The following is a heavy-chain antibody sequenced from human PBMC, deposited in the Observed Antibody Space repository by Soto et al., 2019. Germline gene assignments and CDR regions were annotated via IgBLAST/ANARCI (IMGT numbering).Heavy chain of an antibody. J-gene: IGHJ6*02. CDR2: ISGYNGKT. V-gene: IGHV1-18*01. CDR3: ARDEYEWGRLGDGMDV. CDR1: GYTFSNYG. Sequence: QVQLVQSGAEVKKSGASVKVSCKASGYTFSNYGISWVRQAPGQGLEWMGWISGYNGKTNYAQKLQGRVTMTTDTSTRTAYMELRSLRPDDTAVYYCARDEYEWGRLGDGMDVWGQGTTVTVSS. D-gene: IGHD1-26*01.